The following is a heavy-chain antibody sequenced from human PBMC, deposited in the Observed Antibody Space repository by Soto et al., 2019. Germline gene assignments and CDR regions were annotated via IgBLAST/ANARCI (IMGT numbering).Heavy chain of an antibody. J-gene: IGHJ5*02. CDR1: GGSVSSGDYY. D-gene: IGHD4-17*01. CDR2: IYYSGST. Sequence: QVQLQESGPGLVKPSQTLSLTRTVSGGSVSSGDYYWSWIRQPPGKGLEWIGYIYYSGSTYYNPSLKSRVTISVDTSKNQFSQKLSSVTAADTAVYYCDRVMTTDWFDPWGQGTLVTVSS. CDR3: DRVMTTDWFDP. V-gene: IGHV4-30-4*01.